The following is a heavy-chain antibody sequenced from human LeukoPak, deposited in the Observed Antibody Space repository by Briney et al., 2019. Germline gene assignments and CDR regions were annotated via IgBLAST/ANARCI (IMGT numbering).Heavy chain of an antibody. V-gene: IGHV3-7*04. Sequence: GGSLRLSCAASGFTFSTYSMNWVRQAPGKGLEWVAKISPDGSEKYYVDSVKGRFTISRDNAKNSLDLQMSSLRADDTAVYYCARGGSSRFDQWGQGTLVTVSS. J-gene: IGHJ4*02. D-gene: IGHD6-13*01. CDR2: ISPDGSEK. CDR3: ARGGSSRFDQ. CDR1: GFTFSTYS.